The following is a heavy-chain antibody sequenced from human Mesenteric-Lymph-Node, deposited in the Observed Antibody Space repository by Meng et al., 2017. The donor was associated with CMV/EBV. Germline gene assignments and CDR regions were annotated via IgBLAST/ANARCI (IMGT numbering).Heavy chain of an antibody. D-gene: IGHD4-17*01. CDR2: IKPNGGAT. CDR3: ARVGVTTVTYFDY. J-gene: IGHJ4*02. V-gene: IGHV1-2*02. CDR1: GYPFTGYY. Sequence: KTSGYPFTGYYLQWVRQAPGQGLEWMGWIKPNGGATKYAQKFQGRVTMTRDTSINTAYMDLQRLTSDDTAVYYCARVGVTTVTYFDYWGQGTPVTVSS.